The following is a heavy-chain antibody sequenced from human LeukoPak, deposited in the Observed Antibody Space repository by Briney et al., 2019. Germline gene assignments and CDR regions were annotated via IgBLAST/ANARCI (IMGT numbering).Heavy chain of an antibody. CDR3: ARFYCSSTSCEFDY. CDR1: EYTFTGYY. Sequence: GASVKVSCKASEYTFTGYYMHWVRQAPGQGLEWMGWINPNSGGTNYAQKFQGRVTMTRDTSISTAYMELSRLRSDDTAVYYCARFYCSSTSCEFDYWGQGTLVTVSS. J-gene: IGHJ4*02. V-gene: IGHV1-2*02. CDR2: INPNSGGT. D-gene: IGHD2-2*01.